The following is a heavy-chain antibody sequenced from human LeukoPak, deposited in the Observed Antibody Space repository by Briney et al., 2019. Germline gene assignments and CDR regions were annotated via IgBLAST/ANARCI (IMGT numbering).Heavy chain of an antibody. D-gene: IGHD6-19*01. Sequence: PGGSLRLSCAASGFTVSSNYMSWVRQAPGKGLEWVSAISGSGVNTDYADSVKGRFTISRDNSRNTLYLQMNSLRAEDSALYYCAGVAIPGWGFDYWGQGTLVTVSS. CDR3: AGVAIPGWGFDY. CDR1: GFTVSSNY. CDR2: ISGSGVNT. J-gene: IGHJ4*02. V-gene: IGHV3-23*01.